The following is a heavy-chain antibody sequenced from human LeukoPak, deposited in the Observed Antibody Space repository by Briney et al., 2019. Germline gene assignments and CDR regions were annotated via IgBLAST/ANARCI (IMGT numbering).Heavy chain of an antibody. D-gene: IGHD6-13*01. CDR1: GFTFSNYW. J-gene: IGHJ6*02. Sequence: PGGSLRLSCTATGFTFSNYWMSWVRQTPEKGLEWVANIKQDGSETVYVDSVKGRFTNSRDNAQSSLYLQMNSLRAEDTAVYYCARDPYSSSWSYGMDVWGQGTAVTVSS. CDR3: ARDPYSSSWSYGMDV. V-gene: IGHV3-7*05. CDR2: IKQDGSET.